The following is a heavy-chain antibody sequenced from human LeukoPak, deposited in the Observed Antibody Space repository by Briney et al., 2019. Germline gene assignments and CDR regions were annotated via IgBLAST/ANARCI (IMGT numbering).Heavy chain of an antibody. CDR2: ISSSSSTI. CDR1: GFTFSDYY. CDR3: ARDRTRPELNYYYGMDV. V-gene: IGHV3-11*01. Sequence: GGSLRLSCAASGFTFSDYYMSWIRQAPGKGLEWVSYISSSSSTIYYADSVKGRFTISRDNAKNSLYLQMNSLRAEDTAVYYCARDRTRPELNYYYGMDVWGQGTTVTVSS. J-gene: IGHJ6*02. D-gene: IGHD1-7*01.